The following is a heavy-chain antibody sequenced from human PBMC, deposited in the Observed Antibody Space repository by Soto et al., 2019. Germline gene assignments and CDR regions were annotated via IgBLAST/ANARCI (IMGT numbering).Heavy chain of an antibody. J-gene: IGHJ4*01. CDR3: ARVRGSGNYAAYYFDS. D-gene: IGHD3-10*01. CDR1: GGSISNGGYY. V-gene: IGHV4-31*03. CDR2: IHYSGST. Sequence: SETLSLTSTVSGGSISNGGYYWNWVRQHPGKGLEWIGYIHYSGSTWYNPSLESRVTISVDTSKDQFSLKLRSVTAADTAVYYCARVRGSGNYAAYYFDSWGQGTLVTVSS.